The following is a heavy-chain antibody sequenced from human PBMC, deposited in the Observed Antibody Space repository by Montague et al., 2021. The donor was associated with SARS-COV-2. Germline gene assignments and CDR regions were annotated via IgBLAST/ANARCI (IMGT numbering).Heavy chain of an antibody. V-gene: IGHV4-34*01. CDR3: ARGQEGVNMVLVFLVFYYYMDV. D-gene: IGHD3-22*01. CDR2: INRSGSS. J-gene: IGHJ6*03. CDR1: GGSISGFN. Sequence: SETLSLTCAVSGGSISGFNWCWVCQSPGEGLERMGKINRSGSSSNNSYLTSRVPISVDAYKNQFSLKLTYVTAAATAVYYCARGQEGVNMVLVFLVFYYYMDVWGKGTTVTVSS.